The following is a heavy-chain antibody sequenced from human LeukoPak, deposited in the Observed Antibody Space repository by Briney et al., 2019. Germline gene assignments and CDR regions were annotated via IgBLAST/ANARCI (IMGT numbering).Heavy chain of an antibody. CDR2: ISWNSGSI. CDR1: GFTFNSYA. J-gene: IGHJ3*02. CDR3: AKDPTSGVGGTGAFDI. D-gene: IGHD1-26*01. V-gene: IGHV3-9*01. Sequence: PGGSLRLSCAASGFTFNSYAMNWVRQAPGKGLEWVSGISWNSGSIGYADSVKGRFTISRDNAKNSLYLQMNSLRAEDTALYYCAKDPTSGVGGTGAFDIWGQGTMVTVSS.